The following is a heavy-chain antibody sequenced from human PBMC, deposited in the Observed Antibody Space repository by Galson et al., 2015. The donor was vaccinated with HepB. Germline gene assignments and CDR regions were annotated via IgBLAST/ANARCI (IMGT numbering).Heavy chain of an antibody. CDR3: AKEGSYYGDYVATSYYYGMDV. D-gene: IGHD4-17*01. V-gene: IGHV3-30*18. Sequence: SLRLSCAASGFTFSSYGMHWVRQAPGKGLEWVAVISYDGSNKYYADSVKGRFTISRDNSKNTLYLQMNSLRAEDTAVYYCAKEGSYYGDYVATSYYYGMDVWGQGTTVTVSS. CDR1: GFTFSSYG. CDR2: ISYDGSNK. J-gene: IGHJ6*02.